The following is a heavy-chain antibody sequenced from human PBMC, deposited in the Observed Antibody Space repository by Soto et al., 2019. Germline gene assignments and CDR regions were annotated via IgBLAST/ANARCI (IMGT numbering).Heavy chain of an antibody. CDR2: INHSGST. Sequence: SETLSLTCAVYGGSFSGYYWSWIHQPPGKGLEWIGEINHSGSTNYNPSLKSRVTISVDTSKNQFSLKLSSVTAADTAVYYCARGPRGAVAATGGYYFDYWGQGTLVPVSS. V-gene: IGHV4-34*01. CDR3: ARGPRGAVAATGGYYFDY. D-gene: IGHD6-19*01. CDR1: GGSFSGYY. J-gene: IGHJ4*02.